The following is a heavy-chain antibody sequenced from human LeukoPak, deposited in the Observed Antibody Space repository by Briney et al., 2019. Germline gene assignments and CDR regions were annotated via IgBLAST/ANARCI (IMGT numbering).Heavy chain of an antibody. CDR1: GFTFDDYA. CDR2: ISWNSGSI. J-gene: IGHJ4*02. CDR3: ARDPRGYGYGDGDY. Sequence: GRSLRLSCAASGFTFDDYAMHWVRQAPGKGLEWVSGISWNSGSIGYADSVKGRFTISRDNAKNSLYLQMNSLRAEDTAVYYCARDPRGYGYGDGDYWGQGTLVTVSS. V-gene: IGHV3-9*01. D-gene: IGHD5-18*01.